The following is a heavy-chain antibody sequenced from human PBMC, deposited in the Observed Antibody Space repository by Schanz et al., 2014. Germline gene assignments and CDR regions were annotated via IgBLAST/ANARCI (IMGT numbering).Heavy chain of an antibody. CDR1: GFTFSDYG. D-gene: IGHD3-22*01. CDR3: AKSYDTSGYSGFDY. CDR2: ISYDGSFE. Sequence: QVQLVESGGGVVQPGTSLRLSCGASGFTFSDYGTHWVRQAPGKGLEWVAFISYDGSFEDYLDSVKGRFTISRDNSKNTLYLQMNSLRTEDTAVYFCAKSYDTSGYSGFDYWGQGTLVTVSS. J-gene: IGHJ4*02. V-gene: IGHV3-30*18.